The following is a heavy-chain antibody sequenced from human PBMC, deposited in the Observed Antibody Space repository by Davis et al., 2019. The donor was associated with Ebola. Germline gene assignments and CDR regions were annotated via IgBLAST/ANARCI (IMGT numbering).Heavy chain of an antibody. CDR3: ARDFDGGNYYFDY. CDR2: IIPIFDTP. V-gene: IGHV1-69*13. Sequence: SVKVSCKTSGGSFSSYSISWVRQAPRQGLEWMGGIIPIFDTPHYAQKFQGRITITADASTSTAYMELSSLRSDDTATYSCARDFDGGNYYFDYWGPGTPVTVSS. CDR1: GGSFSSYS. D-gene: IGHD3-9*01. J-gene: IGHJ4*02.